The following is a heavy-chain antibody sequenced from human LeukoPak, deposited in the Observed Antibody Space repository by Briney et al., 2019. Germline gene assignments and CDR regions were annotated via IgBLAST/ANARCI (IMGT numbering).Heavy chain of an antibody. CDR3: ARGPMYYYDSSGYLFDY. Sequence: GGSLRLSCAASGFTFSSYWMNWVRQAPGKGLEWVSSISSSSSYIYYADSVKGRFTISRDNAKNSLYLQMNSLRAEDTAVYYCARGPMYYYDSSGYLFDYWGQGTLVTVSS. D-gene: IGHD3-22*01. J-gene: IGHJ4*02. CDR1: GFTFSSYW. V-gene: IGHV3-21*01. CDR2: ISSSSSYI.